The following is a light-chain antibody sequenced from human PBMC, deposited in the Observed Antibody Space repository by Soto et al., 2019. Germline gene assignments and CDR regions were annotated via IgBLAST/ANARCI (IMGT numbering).Light chain of an antibody. Sequence: EIVLTQSPGTLSLSPGERATLSCRASQSVSIYLAWYQQKPGQAPRLLIYDASTRATGISARFSGSGSGTDFTLTIISLEPEDFAVYYGQQRSNWPVTFGQGTKMEVK. CDR2: DAS. V-gene: IGKV3-11*01. CDR1: QSVSIY. CDR3: QQRSNWPVT. J-gene: IGKJ1*01.